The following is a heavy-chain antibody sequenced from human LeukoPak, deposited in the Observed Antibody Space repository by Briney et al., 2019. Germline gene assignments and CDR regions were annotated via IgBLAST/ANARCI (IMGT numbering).Heavy chain of an antibody. V-gene: IGHV3-23*01. D-gene: IGHD4-23*01. Sequence: GGSLRLSCAASGFTFSSYAVCGVRQAPGKGLQWVSSITSSGANTYYADSVKGRFPISRDNTKNTLHLQVNNLRAEDTAVYCCVRGSGGNYDTWGQGTLVTVSS. CDR3: VRGSGGNYDT. J-gene: IGHJ5*02. CDR1: GFTFSSYA. CDR2: ITSSGANT.